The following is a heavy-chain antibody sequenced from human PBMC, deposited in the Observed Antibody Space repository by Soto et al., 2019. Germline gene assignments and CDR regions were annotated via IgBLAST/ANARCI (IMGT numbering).Heavy chain of an antibody. V-gene: IGHV4-59*12. CDR3: ARGRVVVPAAVMFNCLDP. Sequence: SETLSLTCTVSGGSISSSYWSWIRQPPGKGLEWIGYVYYSGSTYYNPSLRSRVTISVDRSRTQFSLKMSSVTAADTAVYYCARGRVVVPAAVMFNCLDPWGQGALVTVSS. CDR1: GGSISSSY. D-gene: IGHD2-2*01. CDR2: VYYSGST. J-gene: IGHJ5*02.